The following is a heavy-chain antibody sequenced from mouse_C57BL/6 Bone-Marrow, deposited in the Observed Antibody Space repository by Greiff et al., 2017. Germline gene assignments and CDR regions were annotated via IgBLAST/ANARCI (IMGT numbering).Heavy chain of an antibody. CDR2: IYPGSGST. CDR1: GYTFTSYW. V-gene: IGHV1-55*01. J-gene: IGHJ3*01. D-gene: IGHD1-3*01. Sequence: QVQLQQSGAELVKPGASVKMSCKASGYTFTSYWITWVKQRPGQGLEWIGDIYPGSGSTNYNEKFKSKATLTADTSSSTAYMPLSSLTSEDSAVYYCARYNFAWFAYWGQGTLVTVSA. CDR3: ARYNFAWFAY.